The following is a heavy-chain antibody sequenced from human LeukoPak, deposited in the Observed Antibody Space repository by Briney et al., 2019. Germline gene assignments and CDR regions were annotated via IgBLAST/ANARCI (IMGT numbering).Heavy chain of an antibody. D-gene: IGHD2-2*02. V-gene: IGHV3-20*04. CDR2: INWNGGST. CDR3: ARDGGYCSSTSCYTDGYLDY. Sequence: GGSLRLSCAASGFTFDDYGMSWVRQAPGKGLEWVSGINWNGGSTGYADSVKGRFTISRDNAKNSLYLQMNSLRAEDTALYYCARDGGYCSSTSCYTDGYLDYWGQGTLVTVSS. J-gene: IGHJ4*02. CDR1: GFTFDDYG.